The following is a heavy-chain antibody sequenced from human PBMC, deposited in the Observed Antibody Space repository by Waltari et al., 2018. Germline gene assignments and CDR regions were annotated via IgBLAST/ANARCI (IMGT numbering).Heavy chain of an antibody. D-gene: IGHD6-19*01. CDR3: ARLSGRYSSGWYRLDY. CDR1: GFTFSSYG. Sequence: QVQLVESGGGVVQPGRSLRLSCAASGFTFSSYGMHWVRQAPGKGLEWVAVIWYDGSNKDYADSVRGRFTISRDKSKNTLYLQMNSLRAEDTAVYYCARLSGRYSSGWYRLDYWGQGTLVTVSS. V-gene: IGHV3-33*01. J-gene: IGHJ4*02. CDR2: IWYDGSNK.